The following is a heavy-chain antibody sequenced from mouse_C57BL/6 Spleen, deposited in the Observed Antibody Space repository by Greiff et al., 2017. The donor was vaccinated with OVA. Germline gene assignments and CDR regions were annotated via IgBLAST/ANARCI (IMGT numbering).Heavy chain of an antibody. J-gene: IGHJ2*01. D-gene: IGHD1-1*01. CDR2: IYPGDGDT. V-gene: IGHV1-82*01. Sequence: LQESGPELVKPGASVKISCKASGYAFSSSWMNWVKQRPGKGLEWIGRIYPGDGDTNYNGKFKGKATLTADKSSSTAYMQLSSLTSEDSAVYFCARSSLYYGSPNFDYWGQGTTLTVSS. CDR3: ARSSLYYGSPNFDY. CDR1: GYAFSSSW.